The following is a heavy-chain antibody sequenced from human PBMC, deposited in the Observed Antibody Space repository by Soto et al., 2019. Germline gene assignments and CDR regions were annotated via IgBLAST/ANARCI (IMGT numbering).Heavy chain of an antibody. V-gene: IGHV3-48*03. J-gene: IGHJ5*02. CDR3: AREGGFDWFYP. Sequence: LRLSCAASGFTFSDYEMNWVRQAPGKGLEWVSYISLSGTTIHYADSVKGRFTISRDNAKNSVYLQMNSLRVEDTAIYYCAREGGFDWFYPWGQGTLVTVSS. CDR2: ISLSGTTI. CDR1: GFTFSDYE.